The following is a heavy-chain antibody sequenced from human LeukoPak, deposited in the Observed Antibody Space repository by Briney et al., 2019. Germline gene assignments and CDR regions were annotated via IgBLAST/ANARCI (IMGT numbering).Heavy chain of an antibody. V-gene: IGHV3-21*01. Sequence: GGSLRLSCAASGFTFNSYSMNWVRQAPGKGLEWVSSISSSSSSYIYYADSVKGRFTISRDNAKNSLYLQMNSLRAEDTAVYYCASKTQLDGVDYWGQGTLVTVSS. CDR1: GFTFNSYS. CDR3: ASKTQLDGVDY. J-gene: IGHJ4*02. D-gene: IGHD6-13*01. CDR2: ISSSSSSYI.